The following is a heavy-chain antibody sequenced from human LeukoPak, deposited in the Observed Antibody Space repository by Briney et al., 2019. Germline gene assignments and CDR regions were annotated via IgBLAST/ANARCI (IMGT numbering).Heavy chain of an antibody. J-gene: IGHJ4*02. Sequence: ASVKVSYKASGYTFTNYDINWVRQTTGHGLEWMGWMNPDSGNTGYAQKFQGIVTMTRDTSISTAYMELSSLRSEDTAVYYCASRVYDSSGYYDFDYWGQGTLVTVSS. CDR2: MNPDSGNT. D-gene: IGHD3-22*01. CDR1: GYTFTNYD. CDR3: ASRVYDSSGYYDFDY. V-gene: IGHV1-8*01.